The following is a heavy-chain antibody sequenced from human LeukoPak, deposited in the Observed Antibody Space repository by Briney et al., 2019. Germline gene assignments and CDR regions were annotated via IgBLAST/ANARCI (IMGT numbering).Heavy chain of an antibody. V-gene: IGHV3-53*01. CDR2: IYSGGST. D-gene: IGHD3-22*01. CDR1: SCYISSNY. J-gene: IGHJ4*02. Sequence: CGYLRLSCADCSCYISSNYMIWVRQDPAKGLEGVSSIYSGGSTFYADSVKGRFTISRDNSKNTLYLQMNSLRAEDTAVYYCAREARPENYYGSSGSLEDWGQGTLVTVSS. CDR3: AREARPENYYGSSGSLED.